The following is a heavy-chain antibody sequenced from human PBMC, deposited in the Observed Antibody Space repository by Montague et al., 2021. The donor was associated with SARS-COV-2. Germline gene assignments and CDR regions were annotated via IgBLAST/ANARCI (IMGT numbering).Heavy chain of an antibody. CDR3: ARDCYDYGSGSYQRWFDP. D-gene: IGHD3-10*01. CDR1: GYSISSGYY. V-gene: IGHV4-38-2*02. Sequence: SETLSLTCTVSGYSISSGYYWGWIRQPPEKGLEWIGSIYHSGSTYYNPSLKSRVTISVDTSKDQFSLKLSSVTAADTAVYYCARDCYDYGSGSYQRWFDPWGQGTLVTVSS. CDR2: IYHSGST. J-gene: IGHJ5*02.